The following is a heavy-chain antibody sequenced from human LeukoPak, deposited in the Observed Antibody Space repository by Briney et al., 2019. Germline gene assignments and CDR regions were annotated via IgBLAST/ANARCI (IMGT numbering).Heavy chain of an antibody. CDR1: GGSISSNNW. V-gene: IGHV4-4*02. J-gene: IGHJ4*02. CDR3: ARDRGTYSSRFDY. Sequence: SETLSLTCAVSGGSISSNNWWGWVRQPPGKGLEWIGEINHSGSTNYNPSLKSRVTISVDTSKNQFSLKLSSVTAADTAVYYCARDRGTYSSRFDYWGQGTLVTVSS. D-gene: IGHD6-13*01. CDR2: INHSGST.